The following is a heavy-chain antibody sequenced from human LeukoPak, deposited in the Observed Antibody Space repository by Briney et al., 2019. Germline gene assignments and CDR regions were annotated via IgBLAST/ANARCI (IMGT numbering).Heavy chain of an antibody. V-gene: IGHV3-23*01. CDR2: ISGSGGST. J-gene: IGHJ6*03. D-gene: IGHD3-3*01. Sequence: PGGSLRLSCAASGFTFSSYAMSWVRQAPGKGLEWVSDISGSGGSTCYADSVKGRFTISRDNSKNTLYLQMNSLRAEDTAVYYCVPRKEWSCYMDVWGKGTTVTVSS. CDR1: GFTFSSYA. CDR3: VPRKEWSCYMDV.